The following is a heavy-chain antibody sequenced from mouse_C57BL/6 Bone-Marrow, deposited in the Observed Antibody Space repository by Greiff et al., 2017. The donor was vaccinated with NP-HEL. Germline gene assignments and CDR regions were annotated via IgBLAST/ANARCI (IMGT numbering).Heavy chain of an antibody. CDR2: ISYDGSN. CDR3: ANSNLDY. Sequence: EVQLVESGPGLVKPSQSLSLTCSVTGYSITSGYYWNWIRQFPGNKLEWMGYISYDGSNNYNPSLKNRISITRDTSKNQFFLKLNSVTTEDTATYYCANSNLDYWGQGTTLTVSS. CDR1: GYSITSGYY. J-gene: IGHJ2*01. D-gene: IGHD2-5*01. V-gene: IGHV3-6*01.